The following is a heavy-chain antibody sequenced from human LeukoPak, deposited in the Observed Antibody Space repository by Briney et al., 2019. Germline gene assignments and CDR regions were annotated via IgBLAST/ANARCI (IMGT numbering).Heavy chain of an antibody. J-gene: IGHJ4*02. D-gene: IGHD2-8*01. CDR2: INPNSGGT. CDR3: ARAPVHALRDCTNGVCPGDY. V-gene: IGHV1-2*02. CDR1: GYTFTGYY. Sequence: ASVKVSCKASGYTFTGYYMHWVRQAPGQGLEWMGWINPNSGGTNYAQKFQGRVTMTRDTSISTAYMELSRLRSDDTAVYYCARAPVHALRDCTNGVCPGDYWGQGTLVTVSS.